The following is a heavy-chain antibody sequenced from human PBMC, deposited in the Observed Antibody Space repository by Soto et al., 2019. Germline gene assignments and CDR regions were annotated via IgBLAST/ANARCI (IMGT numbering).Heavy chain of an antibody. CDR2: ISGSGGST. CDR1: GFTFSSYG. D-gene: IGHD5-18*01. CDR3: AKDLVDTAMVSWFDP. Sequence: GGSLRLSCAASGFTFSSYGMSWVRQAPGKGLEWVSAISGSGGSTYYADSVKGRFTISRDNSKNTLYLQMNSLRAEDTAVYLCAKDLVDTAMVSWFDPWGQGTRVTVPQ. V-gene: IGHV3-23*01. J-gene: IGHJ5*02.